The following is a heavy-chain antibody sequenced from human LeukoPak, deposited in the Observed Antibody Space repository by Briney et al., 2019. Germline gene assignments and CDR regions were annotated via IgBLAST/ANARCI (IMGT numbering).Heavy chain of an antibody. CDR2: MNPNSVNT. V-gene: IGHV1-8*03. CDR3: ARYAYYDSSGYVDY. Sequence: ASVKVSCKASGYTFTSYDINWVRQATGQGLEWMGWMNPNSVNTGYAQKFQGRGTITRNTSISTAYMELSSLRSEDTAVYYCARYAYYDSSGYVDYWGQGTLVTVSS. CDR1: GYTFTSYD. J-gene: IGHJ4*02. D-gene: IGHD3-22*01.